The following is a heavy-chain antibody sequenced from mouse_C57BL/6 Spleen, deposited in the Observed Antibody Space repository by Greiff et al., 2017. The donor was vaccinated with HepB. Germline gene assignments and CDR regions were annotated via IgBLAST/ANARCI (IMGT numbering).Heavy chain of an antibody. D-gene: IGHD2-4*01. CDR2: INPNNGGT. CDR1: GYTFTDYN. V-gene: IGHV1-22*01. Sequence: VQLKQSGPELVKPGASVKMSCKASGYTFTDYNMHWVKQSHGKSLEWIGYINPNNGGTSYNQKFKGKATLTVNKSSSTAYMELRSLTSEDSAVYYCARQSYDYDDYFDYGGQGTTLTVSS. CDR3: ARQSYDYDDYFDY. J-gene: IGHJ2*01.